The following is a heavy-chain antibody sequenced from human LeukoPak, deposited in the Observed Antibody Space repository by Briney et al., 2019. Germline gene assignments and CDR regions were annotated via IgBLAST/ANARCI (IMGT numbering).Heavy chain of an antibody. Sequence: SETLSLTCTVSGGSISSYYWSWIRQPPGKGLEWIGYIYYSGSTNYNPSLKSRVTISVDTSKNQFSLKLSSVTAADTAVYYCARRVVRGRNWFDPWGQGTLVTVSS. J-gene: IGHJ5*02. CDR1: GGSISSYY. CDR3: ARRVVRGRNWFDP. V-gene: IGHV4-59*08. D-gene: IGHD3-10*01. CDR2: IYYSGST.